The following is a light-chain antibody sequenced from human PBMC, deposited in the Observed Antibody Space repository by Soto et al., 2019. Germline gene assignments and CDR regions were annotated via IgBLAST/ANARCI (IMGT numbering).Light chain of an antibody. CDR2: AAS. Sequence: DIQMTQSPSSLSASVGDRVTITCRASQSISSYLNWYQQKPGQAPKLLIYAASSLQSGVPSRFSGSGSGTDFTLTIRSLPPEDFATYYGQQSYSTPSTFGQGTKVEIK. J-gene: IGKJ1*01. CDR3: QQSYSTPST. CDR1: QSISSY. V-gene: IGKV1-39*01.